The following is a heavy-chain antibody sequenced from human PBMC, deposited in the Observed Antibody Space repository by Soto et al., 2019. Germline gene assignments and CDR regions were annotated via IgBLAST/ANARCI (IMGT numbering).Heavy chain of an antibody. CDR3: ARAGGPEVVAATLEIDY. CDR2: ISSSSSYI. J-gene: IGHJ4*02. CDR1: GFTFSSYS. Sequence: GGSLRLSCAASGFTFSSYSMNWVRQAPGKGLEWASSISSSSSYIYYADSVKGRFTISRDNAKNSLYLQMNSLRAEDTAVYYCARAGGPEVVAATLEIDYWGQGTLVTVSS. V-gene: IGHV3-21*01. D-gene: IGHD2-15*01.